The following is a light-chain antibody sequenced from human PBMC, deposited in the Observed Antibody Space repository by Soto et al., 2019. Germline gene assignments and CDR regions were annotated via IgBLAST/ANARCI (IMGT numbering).Light chain of an antibody. V-gene: IGKV3-15*01. CDR1: QSVSSN. CDR2: GAS. Sequence: EIVMTQSPATLSVSPGERATLSCRASQSVSSNVAWSQQKPGQAPRLLIYGASTRATAIPARFSGSGSGTEFTLTISSLQSEDFAVYYCQQYNNWPPYTFGQGTKLEIK. J-gene: IGKJ2*01. CDR3: QQYNNWPPYT.